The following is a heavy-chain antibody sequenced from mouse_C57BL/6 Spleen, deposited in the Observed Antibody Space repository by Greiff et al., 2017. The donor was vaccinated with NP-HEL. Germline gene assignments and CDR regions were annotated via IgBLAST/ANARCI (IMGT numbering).Heavy chain of an antibody. J-gene: IGHJ1*03. CDR2: INPSTGGT. Sequence: VQLQQSGPELVKPGASVKISCKASGYSFTGYYMHWVKQSSEKSLAWIGEINPSTGGTSYNQKFKGKATLTVDKSSSTAYMQLKSLTSEDSAVYYCARSDDGYFYWYFDVWGTGTTVTVSS. D-gene: IGHD2-3*01. CDR1: GYSFTGYY. CDR3: ARSDDGYFYWYFDV. V-gene: IGHV1-43*01.